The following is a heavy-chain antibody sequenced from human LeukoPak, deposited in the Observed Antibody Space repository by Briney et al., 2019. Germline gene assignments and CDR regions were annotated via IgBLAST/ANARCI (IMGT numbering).Heavy chain of an antibody. D-gene: IGHD5-24*01. Sequence: SETLSLTCAVYGGSFSGYYWSWIRQPPGKGLEWIGEINHSGSTNYNPSLKSRVTISVDTSKNQFSLKLSSVTAADTAVYYCARGDGYTSYYFDYWGQGTLVTVSS. CDR3: ARGDGYTSYYFDY. CDR1: GGSFSGYY. CDR2: INHSGST. J-gene: IGHJ4*02. V-gene: IGHV4-34*01.